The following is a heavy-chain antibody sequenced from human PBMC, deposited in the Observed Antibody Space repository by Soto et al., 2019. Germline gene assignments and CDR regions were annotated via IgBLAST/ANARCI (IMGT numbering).Heavy chain of an antibody. D-gene: IGHD5-12*01. CDR3: ARQGGGDQGYDYDY. J-gene: IGHJ4*02. CDR1: GYTFTSYA. CDR2: INAGNGNT. V-gene: IGHV1-3*01. Sequence: QVQLVQSGAEVKKPGASVKVSCKASGYTFTSYAMHWVRQAPGQRLEWMGWINAGNGNTKYSQKFQGRVTITRDTSASTAYMELRSLRSEDTAVYYCARQGGGDQGYDYDYWGQGTLVTVSS.